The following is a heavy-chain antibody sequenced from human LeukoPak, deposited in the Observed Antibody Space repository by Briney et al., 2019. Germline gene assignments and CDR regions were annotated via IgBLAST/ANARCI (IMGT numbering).Heavy chain of an antibody. CDR3: AKDLIAAAEVAFDI. V-gene: IGHV3-23*01. D-gene: IGHD6-13*01. CDR2: ISGSAGST. J-gene: IGHJ3*02. Sequence: SGGSLRLSCAASGFTFSSYGMSWVRQAPGKGLEWVSAISGSAGSTYYADSVKVRFTISRDNYKNTLYLQMNSLRAEDTAVYYCAKDLIAAAEVAFDIWGQATMLTDPS. CDR1: GFTFSSYG.